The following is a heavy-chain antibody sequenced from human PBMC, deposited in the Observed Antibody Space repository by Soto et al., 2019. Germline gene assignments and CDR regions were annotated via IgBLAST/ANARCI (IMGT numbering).Heavy chain of an antibody. CDR3: ARASSSRFLEWLPLDY. Sequence: GGSLRLSCAASGFIFENFGMSWVRQAPGKGLEWISSISGSGFKKYYADSVKGRFTISRDNAKNSLYLQMNSLRAEDTAVYYCARASSSRFLEWLPLDYWGQGTLVTVSS. V-gene: IGHV3-21*01. J-gene: IGHJ4*02. D-gene: IGHD3-3*01. CDR1: GFIFENFG. CDR2: ISGSGFKK.